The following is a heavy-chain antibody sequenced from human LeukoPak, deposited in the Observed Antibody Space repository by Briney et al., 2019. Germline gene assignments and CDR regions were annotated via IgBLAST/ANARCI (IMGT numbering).Heavy chain of an antibody. V-gene: IGHV3-23*01. CDR1: GFTFSSYA. CDR2: ISGSGGST. D-gene: IGHD6-6*01. Sequence: PGGSLRLSCAASGFTFSSYAMSWVRQAPGKGLEWVSAISGSGGSTYYADSVKGRFTISRDNSKNTLYLQMNSLRAEDTAVYYCARDSRSSSSTFYYYYYGMDVWGQGTTVTVSS. J-gene: IGHJ6*02. CDR3: ARDSRSSSSTFYYYYYGMDV.